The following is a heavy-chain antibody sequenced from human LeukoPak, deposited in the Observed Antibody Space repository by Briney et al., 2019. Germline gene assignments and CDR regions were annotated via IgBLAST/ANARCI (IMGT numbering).Heavy chain of an antibody. Sequence: SETLSLTCTVSGGSISSYYWSWIRQPPGKGLEWIGYIYYSGSTNYNPSLKSRVTISVDTSKNQFSLKLSSVTAADTAVYYCARGCESQLAYYYYGMDVWGQGTTVTVSS. D-gene: IGHD6-6*01. J-gene: IGHJ6*02. CDR2: IYYSGST. CDR1: GGSISSYY. V-gene: IGHV4-59*01. CDR3: ARGCESQLAYYYYGMDV.